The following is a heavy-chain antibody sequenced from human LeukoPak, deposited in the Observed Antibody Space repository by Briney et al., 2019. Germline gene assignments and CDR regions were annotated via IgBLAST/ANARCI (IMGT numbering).Heavy chain of an antibody. D-gene: IGHD5/OR15-5a*01. CDR2: IWYDGSKK. V-gene: IGHV3-33*01. Sequence: PGGSLRLSCAASGFTFSNHGMYWVRQAPGKGLEWVAVIWYDGSKKYYADSVKGRFTISRDNSKNTLYLQMNSLRAEDTAVYYCARGVYGYNAFDYWGQGTLVSVSS. CDR3: ARGVYGYNAFDY. J-gene: IGHJ4*02. CDR1: GFTFSNHG.